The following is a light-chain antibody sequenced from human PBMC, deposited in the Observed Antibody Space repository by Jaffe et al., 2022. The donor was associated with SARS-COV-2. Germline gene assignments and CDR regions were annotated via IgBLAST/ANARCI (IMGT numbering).Light chain of an antibody. Sequence: QSALTQPASVSGSPGQSITISCTGTSSDIGAYNYVSWYQHHPGKAPKLIIFDVSNRPSGASNRFSGSKSGNTASLTISGLQTDDEADYYCSSYTSSTSWIFGGGTKVTVL. CDR1: SSDIGAYNY. V-gene: IGLV2-14*03. CDR2: DVS. J-gene: IGLJ2*01. CDR3: SSYTSSTSWI.